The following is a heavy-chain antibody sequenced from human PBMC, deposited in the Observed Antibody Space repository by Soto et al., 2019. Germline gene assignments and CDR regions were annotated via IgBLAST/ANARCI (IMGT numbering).Heavy chain of an antibody. D-gene: IGHD2-15*01. CDR1: GFTFSDYY. Sequence: QVQLVESGGGLVKPGGSLRLSCAASGFTFSDYYMSWIRQAPGKGLEWVSYISSSGSTIYYADSVKGRFTISRDNAKNTLYLKMNSLRAEDTSVYYCARDFEDEEVVAAIYKMGHYWGQGTLVTVSS. J-gene: IGHJ4*02. V-gene: IGHV3-11*01. CDR3: ARDFEDEEVVAAIYKMGHY. CDR2: ISSSGSTI.